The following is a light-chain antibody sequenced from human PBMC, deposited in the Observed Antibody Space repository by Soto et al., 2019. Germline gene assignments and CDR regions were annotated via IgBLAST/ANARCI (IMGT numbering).Light chain of an antibody. CDR1: QNVRSN. J-gene: IGKJ3*01. CDR2: GAS. Sequence: EVVMTQSPATLSVSPGERATLSCRASQNVRSNLAWYQRKPGQDPTLLIYGASTRATGIQDRFSGSGSGTEFTLTISSLQSEDFALYYCQQYNNWPPITFGPGTKVDIK. CDR3: QQYNNWPPIT. V-gene: IGKV3-15*01.